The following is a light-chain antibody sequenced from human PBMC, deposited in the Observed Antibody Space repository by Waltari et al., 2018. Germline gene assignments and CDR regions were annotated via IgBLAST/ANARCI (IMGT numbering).Light chain of an antibody. CDR2: GAS. V-gene: IGKV3-20*01. CDR1: QSVGSNY. CDR3: QHDVRTWA. Sequence: RRASQSVGSNYLALYQQRPGQAPRLLIYGASSRATGIPDRFSGSGSGTDFTLSISRLEPEDFAVYYCQHDVRTWALGQGTKVEIK. J-gene: IGKJ1*01.